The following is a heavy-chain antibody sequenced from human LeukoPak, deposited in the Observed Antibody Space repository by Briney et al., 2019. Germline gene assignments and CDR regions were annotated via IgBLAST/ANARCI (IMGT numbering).Heavy chain of an antibody. CDR3: AKDLFYFRQTDAFDI. V-gene: IGHV3-23*01. CDR1: GFTFSSYG. CDR2: ISGSGGST. D-gene: IGHD2/OR15-2a*01. J-gene: IGHJ3*02. Sequence: GGSLRLSCAASGFTFSSYGMSWVRQAPGKGLEWVSAISGSGGSTYYADSVKGRFTISRDNSKNTLYLQMNSLGAEDTAVYYCAKDLFYFRQTDAFDIGGQGTMVTVSS.